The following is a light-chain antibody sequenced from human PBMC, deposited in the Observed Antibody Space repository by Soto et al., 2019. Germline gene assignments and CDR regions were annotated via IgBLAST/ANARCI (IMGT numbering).Light chain of an antibody. J-gene: IGKJ1*01. CDR1: QTGYNNY. CDR2: GVS. V-gene: IGKV3-20*01. Sequence: IVLTQSPGTLSLSPGERATLSCRASQTGYNNYLAWYQHKSGQAPRLLIYGVSTRASGIPDRFSGSGSGTEFTLTITRLEPEDSAVYFCQHYGYSQWTFGQGTKVEIK. CDR3: QHYGYSQWT.